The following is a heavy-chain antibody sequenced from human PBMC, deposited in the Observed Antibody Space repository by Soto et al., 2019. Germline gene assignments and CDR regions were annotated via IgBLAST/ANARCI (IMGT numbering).Heavy chain of an antibody. V-gene: IGHV3-53*03. CDR3: ARAERGGVIMGYYFDF. Sequence: EVQLVESGGGLIQPGGSLRLSCAAPGFTVSGNYMSWVRQPPGRGLEWVSIIYSGGSTYYADSVKGRFTISRDDSKNTVYLQMNSLRAEDTAFYYWARAERGGVIMGYYFDFWGQGTLVTVSS. D-gene: IGHD3-10*01. J-gene: IGHJ4*02. CDR2: IYSGGST. CDR1: GFTVSGNY.